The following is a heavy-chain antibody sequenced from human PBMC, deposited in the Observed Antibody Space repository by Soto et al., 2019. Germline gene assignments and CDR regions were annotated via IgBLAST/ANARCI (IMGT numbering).Heavy chain of an antibody. CDR2: IHKSGSTI. D-gene: IGHD3-9*01. CDR3: ARGKLTVYYFFDS. J-gene: IGHJ4*02. V-gene: IGHV3-48*03. CDR1: GFTFSSYE. Sequence: GGSLRLSCSASGFTFSSYEMNWVRQAPGKGLEWVSYIHKSGSTIYYADSVKGRFTISRDNAKNSLFLQMNSLRAEDTAVYYCARGKLTVYYFFDSWGQGTLVTVPQ.